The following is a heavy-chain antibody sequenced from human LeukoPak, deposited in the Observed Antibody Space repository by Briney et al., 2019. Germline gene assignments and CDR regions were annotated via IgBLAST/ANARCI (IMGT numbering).Heavy chain of an antibody. CDR2: IYTSGST. CDR1: GGSISSGSYY. CDR3: AREAYGGYAVFLWFDP. J-gene: IGHJ5*02. Sequence: SETLSLTCTVSGGSISSGSYYWSWIRQPAGKGLEWIGRIYTSGSTNYNPSLKSRVTISVDTSKNQFSLKLSSVTAADTAVYYCAREAYGGYAVFLWFDPWGQGTLVTVSS. D-gene: IGHD4-17*01. V-gene: IGHV4-61*02.